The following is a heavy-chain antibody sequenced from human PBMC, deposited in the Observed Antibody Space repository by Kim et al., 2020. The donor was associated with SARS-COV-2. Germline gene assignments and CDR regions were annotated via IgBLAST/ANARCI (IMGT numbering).Heavy chain of an antibody. CDR2: INHSGST. J-gene: IGHJ4*02. D-gene: IGHD4-17*01. CDR1: GGSFSGYY. V-gene: IGHV4-34*01. CDR3: ARTLIADYGDYVSDY. Sequence: SETLSLTCAVYGGSFSGYYWSWIRQPPGKGLEWIGEINHSGSTNYNPSLKSRVTISVDTSKNQFSLKLSSVTAADTAVYYCARTLIADYGDYVSDYWGQGTLVTVSS.